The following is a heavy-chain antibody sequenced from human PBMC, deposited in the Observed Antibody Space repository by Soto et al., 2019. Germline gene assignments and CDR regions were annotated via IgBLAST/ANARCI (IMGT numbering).Heavy chain of an antibody. Sequence: VQLVQSGGTLVQPGGSLRLSCAASGLTFSGHWMTWVRQTPGEGLQWVAAIKPDGSETFYVDSVKGRFTISRDNARTSLFLQMDSLRAEDTAVYYCTGRPSGMTYHTVFDFWGQGTLVTVSS. CDR3: TGRPSGMTYHTVFDF. D-gene: IGHD2-21*02. CDR1: GLTFSGHW. CDR2: IKPDGSET. J-gene: IGHJ4*02. V-gene: IGHV3-7*03.